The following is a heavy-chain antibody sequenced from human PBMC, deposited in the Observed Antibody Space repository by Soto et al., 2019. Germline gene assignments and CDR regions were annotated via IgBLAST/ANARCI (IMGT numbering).Heavy chain of an antibody. CDR3: AKDLYYYDFSLDDY. CDR1: GFTFSSYA. Sequence: GGSLRLSCAASGFTFSSYAMHWVRQAPGKGLEWVSVISYDGSNKNYADSVKGRFTISRDNSLNTVYLQMNSLRVEDTAMYYCAKDLYYYDFSLDDYWGQGTLVTVSS. V-gene: IGHV3-30*18. D-gene: IGHD3-16*01. CDR2: ISYDGSNK. J-gene: IGHJ4*02.